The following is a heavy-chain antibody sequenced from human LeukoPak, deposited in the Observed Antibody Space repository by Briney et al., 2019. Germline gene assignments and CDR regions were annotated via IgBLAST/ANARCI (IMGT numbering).Heavy chain of an antibody. CDR2: IYYSGRT. CDR3: AEYSGDYYRHFDY. J-gene: IGHJ4*02. D-gene: IGHD1-26*01. CDR1: GGSISSSSYY. V-gene: IGHV4-39*01. Sequence: PSETLSLTCTVSGGSISSSSYYWGWIRQPPGKGLEWIGSIYYSGRTYYNPSPESRVTISVDTPENQFSLRLSSVTAADTAVYYCAEYSGDYYRHFDYWGQGTLVTVSS.